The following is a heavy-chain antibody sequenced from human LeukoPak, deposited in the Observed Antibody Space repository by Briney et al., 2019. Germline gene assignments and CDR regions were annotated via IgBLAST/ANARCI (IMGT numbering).Heavy chain of an antibody. Sequence: GGSLRLSCVASGFTFSDYYMTWIRQAPGKGLEWVSYISSSGNTIYYADSVKGRFTISRDNAKNSLYLQMNSLRAEDTAIYYCAREISGGMDVWGQGTTVTVSS. V-gene: IGHV3-11*01. J-gene: IGHJ6*02. CDR3: AREISGGMDV. CDR1: GFTFSDYY. CDR2: ISSSGNTI.